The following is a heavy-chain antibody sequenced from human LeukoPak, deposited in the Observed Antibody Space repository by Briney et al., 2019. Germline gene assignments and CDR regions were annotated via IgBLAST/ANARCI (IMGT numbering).Heavy chain of an antibody. CDR2: ISSDSTYK. CDR1: GFTFTAHS. CDR3: AREYDSKGRFDN. D-gene: IGHD3-22*01. V-gene: IGHV3-21*01. J-gene: IGHJ4*02. Sequence: VGSLRLSCAISGFTFTAHSMNWVRQAPGKGLEWVSFISSDSTYKYYGDSVKGRFTISRDNANVYLQMNSLRAEDTATYHCAREYDSKGRFDNWGQGTLVIVSS.